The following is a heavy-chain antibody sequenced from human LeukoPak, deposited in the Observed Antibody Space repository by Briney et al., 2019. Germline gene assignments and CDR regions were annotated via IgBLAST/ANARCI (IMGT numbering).Heavy chain of an antibody. CDR3: ARDSHYGSGSYYTAVFDY. Sequence: GGSLRLSCAASGFTFSSYAMSWVRQAPGKGLEWVSAISGSGGSTYYADSVKGRFTISRDNSKNTLYLQMNSLRAEDTAVYYCARDSHYGSGSYYTAVFDYWGQGTLVTVSS. D-gene: IGHD3-10*01. CDR1: GFTFSSYA. V-gene: IGHV3-23*01. J-gene: IGHJ4*02. CDR2: ISGSGGST.